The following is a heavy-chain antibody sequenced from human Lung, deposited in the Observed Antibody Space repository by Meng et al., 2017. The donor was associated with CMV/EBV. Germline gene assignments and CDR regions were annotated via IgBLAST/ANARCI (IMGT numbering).Heavy chain of an antibody. CDR3: ASPLGILGIVDL. Sequence: GPGQVKLSGTLSLPCTVSGGSISSIIYFWGWIRQPPGKGRGWIGSIYYSGSTCYNPSLKSRVTISVDTSKNQFSLKLSSVTAADTAVYYCASPLGILGIVDLWGRGTLVTVSS. V-gene: IGHV4-39*01. D-gene: IGHD7-27*01. J-gene: IGHJ2*01. CDR1: GGSISSIIYF. CDR2: IYYSGST.